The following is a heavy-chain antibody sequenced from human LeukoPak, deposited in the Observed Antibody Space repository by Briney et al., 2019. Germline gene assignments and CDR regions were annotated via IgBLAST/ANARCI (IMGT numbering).Heavy chain of an antibody. D-gene: IGHD3-16*01. V-gene: IGHV4-4*03. J-gene: IGHJ4*02. Sequence: PPGTLSLTCGDSGSTFSSTTWWCWVRKPRRQTLDWIGEISLTGLTLYNPSLESRVTVPLDKSKNQLSRNLSSVIAAATAVYYCSRENGAFSPFGYWGQGTLVTVLS. CDR3: SRENGAFSPFGY. CDR2: ISLTGLT. CDR1: GSTFSSTTW.